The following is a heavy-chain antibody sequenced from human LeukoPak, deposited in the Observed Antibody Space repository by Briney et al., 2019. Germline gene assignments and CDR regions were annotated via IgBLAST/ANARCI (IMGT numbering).Heavy chain of an antibody. CDR2: ISYDGSNK. J-gene: IGHJ1*01. CDR1: GFTFSSYA. D-gene: IGHD5-24*01. CDR3: ARGRDGYNPRRNGYFQH. V-gene: IGHV3-30-3*01. Sequence: HSGGSLRLSCAASGFTFSSYAMHWVRQAPGKGLEWVAVISYDGSNKYYADSVKGRFTISRDNSKNTLYLQMNSLRAEDTAVYYCARGRDGYNPRRNGYFQHWGQGTLVTVSS.